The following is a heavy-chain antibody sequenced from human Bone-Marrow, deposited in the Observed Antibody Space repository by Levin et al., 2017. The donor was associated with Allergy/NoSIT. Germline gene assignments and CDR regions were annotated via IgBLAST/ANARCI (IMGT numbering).Heavy chain of an antibody. CDR3: ARGRYCSGGSCYFASYYDYYGMDV. D-gene: IGHD2-15*01. V-gene: IGHV3-11*01. Sequence: GGSLRLSCAASGFTFSDYYMSWIRQAPGKGLEWVSYISSSGSTIYYADSVKGRFTISRDNAKNSLYLQMNSLRAEDTAVYYCARGRYCSGGSCYFASYYDYYGMDVWGQGTTVTVSS. CDR1: GFTFSDYY. J-gene: IGHJ6*02. CDR2: ISSSGSTI.